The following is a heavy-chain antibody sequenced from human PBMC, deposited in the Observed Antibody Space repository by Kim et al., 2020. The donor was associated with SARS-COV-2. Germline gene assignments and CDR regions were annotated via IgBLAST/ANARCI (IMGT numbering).Heavy chain of an antibody. CDR3: ASLFGDYGSGSSYNWFDP. V-gene: IGHV7-4-1*02. CDR1: GYTFTSYA. CDR2: INTNTGNP. D-gene: IGHD3-10*01. Sequence: ASVKVSCKASGYTFTSYAMNWVRQAPGQGLEWMGWINTNTGNPTYAQGFTGRFVFSLDTSVSTAYLQISSLKAEDTAVYYCASLFGDYGSGSSYNWFDPWGQGTLVTVSS. J-gene: IGHJ5*02.